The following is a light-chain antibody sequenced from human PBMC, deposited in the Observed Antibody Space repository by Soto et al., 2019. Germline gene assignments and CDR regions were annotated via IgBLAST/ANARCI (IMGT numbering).Light chain of an antibody. V-gene: IGKV3-11*01. CDR2: DAS. J-gene: IGKJ5*01. CDR1: RSVSSY. Sequence: EVFLTQSAATLSFSPGDSATLSFSATRSVSSYLAWYQQKPVQAPMLLIYDASSRPTDIPARFSGSGSGTDFTLPLSSLEPEDFALYYCQQRSNWPITFGQGTRLE. CDR3: QQRSNWPIT.